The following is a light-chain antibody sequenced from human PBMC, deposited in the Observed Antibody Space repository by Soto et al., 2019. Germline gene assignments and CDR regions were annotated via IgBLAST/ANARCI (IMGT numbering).Light chain of an antibody. V-gene: IGLV2-14*03. Sequence: QSALTQPASVSGSPGQSITISCSGTSSDVGGYNYVSWYQHHPGKVPKLIIYDVSNRPSGVSSRFSGSKPGNTASLTISGLQAEDEADYFCSSYTRNNVLRLFGTGTKVTVL. CDR3: SSYTRNNVLRL. CDR2: DVS. CDR1: SSDVGGYNY. J-gene: IGLJ1*01.